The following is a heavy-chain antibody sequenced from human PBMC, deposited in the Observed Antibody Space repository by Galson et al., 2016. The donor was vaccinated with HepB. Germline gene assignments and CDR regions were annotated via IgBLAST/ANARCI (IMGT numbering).Heavy chain of an antibody. CDR3: ARAPIEVDGMRHYYYGMDV. Sequence: SLRLSCAASGFTFSRYTMNWVRQAPGKGLEWVAYISSSSSYIYYADSVKGRFTISRDNAKKSLYLQMNSLRAEDTAVYYCARAPIEVDGMRHYYYGMDVWGQGTTVTVSS. D-gene: IGHD6-13*01. CDR2: ISSSSSYI. V-gene: IGHV3-21*01. CDR1: GFTFSRYT. J-gene: IGHJ6*02.